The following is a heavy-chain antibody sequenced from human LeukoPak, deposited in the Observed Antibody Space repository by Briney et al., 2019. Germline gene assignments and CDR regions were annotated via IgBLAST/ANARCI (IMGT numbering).Heavy chain of an antibody. D-gene: IGHD6-13*01. CDR3: AKPREGSSSWYAAG. CDR2: ISYDGSNN. V-gene: IGHV3-30*18. J-gene: IGHJ4*02. Sequence: GRSLRLSCAASGFTFGSYGMHWVRQAPGKGLEWVAVISYDGSNNYYADSVKGRFTISRDNSKNTLYLQMNSLRAEDTAVYYCAKPREGSSSWYAAGWGQGTLVTVSS. CDR1: GFTFGSYG.